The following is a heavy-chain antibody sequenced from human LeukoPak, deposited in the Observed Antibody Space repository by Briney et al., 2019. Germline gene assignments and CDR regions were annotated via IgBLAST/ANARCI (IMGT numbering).Heavy chain of an antibody. CDR3: ARMGYCTRATCGGAFDF. Sequence: GASVKVSCKASGGTFGSYAISWVRQAPGQGLEWMGWINTDTENPAYAQGFTGRFVFSLDISVNTAYLQISSLKAEDTAVYFCARMGYCTRATCGGAFDFWGQGTLVTVSS. D-gene: IGHD2-8*01. CDR2: INTDTENP. V-gene: IGHV7-4-1*02. CDR1: GGTFGSYA. J-gene: IGHJ4*02.